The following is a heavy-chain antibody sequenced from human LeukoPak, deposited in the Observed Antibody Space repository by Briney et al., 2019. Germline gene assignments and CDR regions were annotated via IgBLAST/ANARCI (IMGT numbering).Heavy chain of an antibody. D-gene: IGHD3-22*01. Sequence: PSETLSLTCAVSGGSISSTHWWNWVRQPPGKGLEWIGEIYHSGSTNYNPSLKSRVTISVDKSKNQFSLKLSSVTAADTAIYYCARRNYYDSTGYYVYWDQGTLVTVSS. CDR3: ARRNYYDSTGYYVY. V-gene: IGHV4-4*02. CDR2: IYHSGST. J-gene: IGHJ4*02. CDR1: GGSISSTHW.